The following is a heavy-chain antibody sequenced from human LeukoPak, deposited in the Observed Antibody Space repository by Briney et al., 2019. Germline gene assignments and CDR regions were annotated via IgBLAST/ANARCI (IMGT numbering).Heavy chain of an antibody. D-gene: IGHD2-2*02. J-gene: IGHJ4*02. Sequence: SETLSLTCTVSGVSISSYYWSWIRQPAGKGLEWIGRIYTSGSTNYNPSLKSQVTMSVDTSNNQFSLKLSSVTGADTAVYYCARDRNHCSSTSCYKAFDYWGQGTLVTVSS. CDR3: ARDRNHCSSTSCYKAFDY. CDR2: IYTSGST. V-gene: IGHV4-4*07. CDR1: GVSISSYY.